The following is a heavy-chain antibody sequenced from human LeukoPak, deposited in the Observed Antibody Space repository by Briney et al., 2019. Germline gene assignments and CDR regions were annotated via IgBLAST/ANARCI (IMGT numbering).Heavy chain of an antibody. CDR2: ISSSGSTI. D-gene: IGHD5-12*01. Sequence: GGSLRLSCAASGFTFSSYAMSWVRQAPGKGLEWVSYISSSGSTIYYADSVKGRFTISRDNAKNSLYLQMNSLRAEDTAVYYCARDKWLRHFDYWGQGTLVTVSS. J-gene: IGHJ4*02. CDR3: ARDKWLRHFDY. V-gene: IGHV3-48*03. CDR1: GFTFSSYA.